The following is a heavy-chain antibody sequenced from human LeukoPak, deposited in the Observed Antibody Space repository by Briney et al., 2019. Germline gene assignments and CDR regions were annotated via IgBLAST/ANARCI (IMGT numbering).Heavy chain of an antibody. CDR1: GGSISSSSYY. V-gene: IGHV4-39*01. CDR3: ARYLYSSSCSLDY. D-gene: IGHD6-13*01. CDR2: IYYSGST. Sequence: SETLSLTCTVSGGSISSSSYYWGWIRQPPGTGLEWIGSIYYSGSTYYNPSLKSRVTISVDTSKNQFSLKLSSVTAADTAVYYCARYLYSSSCSLDYWGQGTLVTVSS. J-gene: IGHJ4*02.